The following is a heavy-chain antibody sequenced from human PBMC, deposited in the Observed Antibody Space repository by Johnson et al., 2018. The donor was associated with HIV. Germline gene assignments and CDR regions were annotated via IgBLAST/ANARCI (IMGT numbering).Heavy chain of an antibody. CDR2: IKSDGSST. V-gene: IGHV3-74*01. D-gene: IGHD3-9*01. J-gene: IGHJ3*02. CDR1: GFSFSNYW. CDR3: ARAGRLRYFDWLLSAFDI. Sequence: EVQLVESGGGLVQPGGSLRLSCVVSGFSFSNYWMEWVRQAPGKGLVWVSRIKSDGSSTTYADSVKGRFTISRDNAKNTLYLEMKSLRADDTAVYYCARAGRLRYFDWLLSAFDIWGQGTMVTVSS.